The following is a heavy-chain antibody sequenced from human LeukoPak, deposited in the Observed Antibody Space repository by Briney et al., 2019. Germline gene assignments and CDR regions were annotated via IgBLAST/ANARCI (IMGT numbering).Heavy chain of an antibody. CDR3: ARDRINLFDY. CDR1: GFTFSSYW. Sequence: GGSLRLSCAASGFTFSSYWMNWARQAPGKGLEWVASINHNGNVNYYVDSVKGRFTISRDDPKSTLYLQMNSLRAEDTAVYFCARDRINLFDYWGQGALVTVSS. V-gene: IGHV3-7*01. CDR2: INHNGNVN. J-gene: IGHJ4*02. D-gene: IGHD1-14*01.